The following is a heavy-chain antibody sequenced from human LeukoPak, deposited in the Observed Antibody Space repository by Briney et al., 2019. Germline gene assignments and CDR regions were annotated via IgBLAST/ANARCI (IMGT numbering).Heavy chain of an antibody. CDR2: IWYDGTNE. Sequence: GGSLRLSCAASGFTFNSYGMHWVRQAPGKGLDWVAFIWYDGTNEYYADSVKGRFTISRDNSKNTLYLQMNSLRAEDTAVYYCARGDTYFDYWGQGALVTVSS. V-gene: IGHV3-33*01. J-gene: IGHJ4*02. CDR1: GFTFNSYG. D-gene: IGHD5-18*01. CDR3: ARGDTYFDY.